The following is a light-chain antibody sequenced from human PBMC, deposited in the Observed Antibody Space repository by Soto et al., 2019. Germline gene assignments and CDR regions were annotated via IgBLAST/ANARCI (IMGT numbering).Light chain of an antibody. J-gene: IGKJ5*01. Sequence: DIQLTQSPSFLSASVGDRVTITCRASQGIRSYLAWYQQKPVKAPKLLIYAASTLQSGVPSRFSGSGSGTEFTLTISSLQPEDFATYYCQQLNTYLPITFGQGTRLENK. CDR2: AAS. CDR3: QQLNTYLPIT. CDR1: QGIRSY. V-gene: IGKV1-9*01.